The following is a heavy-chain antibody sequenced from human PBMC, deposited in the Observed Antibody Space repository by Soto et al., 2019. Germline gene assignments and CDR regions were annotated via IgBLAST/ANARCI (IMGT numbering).Heavy chain of an antibody. CDR3: ARMTTVVDAFDI. V-gene: IGHV1-3*01. CDR2: INAGNGNT. J-gene: IGHJ3*02. D-gene: IGHD4-17*01. Sequence: ASVKVSCKASGYTFTSYAMHWVRQAPGQRLEWMGWINAGNGNTKYSQKFQGRVTITRDTSASTAYMELSSLRSEDTAVYYCARMTTVVDAFDIWGQGTMVTVSS. CDR1: GYTFTSYA.